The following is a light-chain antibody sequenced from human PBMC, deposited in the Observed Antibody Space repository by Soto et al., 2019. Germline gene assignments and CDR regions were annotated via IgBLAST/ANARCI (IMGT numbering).Light chain of an antibody. V-gene: IGKV1-5*03. CDR1: QSISNR. CDR3: QQYNTYSWT. CDR2: KAS. J-gene: IGKJ1*01. Sequence: DIQMTQFPSTLSASVGDRVTSTCRASQSISNRLAWFQQKSGEAPNLLIHKASSLESGVPSRFSGSGSGTEFTLTISSLQPDDFATYYCQQYNTYSWTFGQGTKVEIK.